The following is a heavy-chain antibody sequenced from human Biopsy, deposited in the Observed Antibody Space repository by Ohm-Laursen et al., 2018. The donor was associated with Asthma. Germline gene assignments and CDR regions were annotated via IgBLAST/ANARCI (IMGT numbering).Heavy chain of an antibody. D-gene: IGHD6-13*01. J-gene: IGHJ6*02. Sequence: SLRLSCAASGFTFSNYAMSWVRQAPGKGLDWVALISFDPLNKQYADWVRGRLTVSRDSSKNTLYLQMNSLRADDTAVYYCARVPVAAAGPYYYGMDVWGQGTTVTVSS. CDR1: GFTFSNYA. CDR3: ARVPVAAAGPYYYGMDV. V-gene: IGHV3-30*03. CDR2: ISFDPLNK.